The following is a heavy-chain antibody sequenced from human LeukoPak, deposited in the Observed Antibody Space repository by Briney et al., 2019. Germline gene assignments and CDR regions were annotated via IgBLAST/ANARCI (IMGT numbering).Heavy chain of an antibody. CDR2: INTNSGGT. CDR3: ARVYCSSTSCYYFDY. D-gene: IGHD2-2*01. J-gene: IGHJ4*02. V-gene: IGHV1-2*02. Sequence: GASVKVSCKASGYTFTDYYVHWVRQAPGQGLEWMGWINTNSGGTSYAQKFQGRVTMTRDTSISTAYMELSRLRSDDTAVYSCARVYCSSTSCYYFDYWGQGTLVTVSS. CDR1: GYTFTDYY.